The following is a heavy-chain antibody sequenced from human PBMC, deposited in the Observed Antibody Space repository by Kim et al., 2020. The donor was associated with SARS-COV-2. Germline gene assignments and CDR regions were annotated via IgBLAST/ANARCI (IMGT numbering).Heavy chain of an antibody. V-gene: IGHV3-23*01. CDR2: ISGSGGST. CDR3: AKSVFFAIYGSGSYIYFDY. Sequence: GGSLRLSCAASGFTFSSYAMSWVRQAPGKGLEWVSAISGSGGSTYYADSVKGRFTISRDNSKNTLYLQMNSLRAEDTAVYYCAKSVFFAIYGSGSYIYFDYWGQGTLVTVSS. CDR1: GFTFSSYA. D-gene: IGHD3-10*01. J-gene: IGHJ4*02.